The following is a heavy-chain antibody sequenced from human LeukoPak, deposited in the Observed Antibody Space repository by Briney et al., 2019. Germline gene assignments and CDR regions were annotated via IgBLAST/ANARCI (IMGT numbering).Heavy chain of an antibody. Sequence: SETLSLTCTVSGGSISSYYWSWIRQPPGKGLEWIGYIYYSGSTNYNPSLKSRVTISVDTSKNQFSLKLSSVTAADTAVYYCAGLAGSTIFGLKDWGQGTLVTVSS. CDR1: GGSISSYY. D-gene: IGHD3-3*01. J-gene: IGHJ4*02. CDR3: AGLAGSTIFGLKD. V-gene: IGHV4-59*08. CDR2: IYYSGST.